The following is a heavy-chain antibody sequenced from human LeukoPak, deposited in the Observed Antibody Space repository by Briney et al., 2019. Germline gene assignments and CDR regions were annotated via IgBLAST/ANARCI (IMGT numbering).Heavy chain of an antibody. CDR2: VSANNGNTKYNT. Sequence: ASVKVSCKASGYTFTSYGISWVRQAPGQGLEWMGWVSANNGNTKYNTKYAQNLQGRVTMTTDISTSTAYMKLRTLRSDDTAVYYCARDRDRSGSQSYWGQGTLVTVSS. V-gene: IGHV1-18*01. D-gene: IGHD1-26*01. J-gene: IGHJ4*02. CDR1: GYTFTSYG. CDR3: ARDRDRSGSQSY.